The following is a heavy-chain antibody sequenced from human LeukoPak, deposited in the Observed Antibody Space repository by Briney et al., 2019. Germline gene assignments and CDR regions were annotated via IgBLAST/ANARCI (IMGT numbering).Heavy chain of an antibody. CDR3: AKDIGYCSGGSCYTWYYYYYYMDV. CDR1: GFTFSSYG. J-gene: IGHJ6*03. V-gene: IGHV3-30*02. Sequence: GGSLRLSCAASGFTFSSYGMHWVRQAPGKGLEWVAFIRCDGSNKYYADSVKGRFTISRDNSKNTLYLQMNSLRAEDTAVYYCAKDIGYCSGGSCYTWYYYYYYMDVWGKGTTVTVSS. CDR2: IRCDGSNK. D-gene: IGHD2-15*01.